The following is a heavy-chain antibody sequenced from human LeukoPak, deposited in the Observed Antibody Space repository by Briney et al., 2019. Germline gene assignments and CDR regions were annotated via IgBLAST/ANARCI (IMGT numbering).Heavy chain of an antibody. Sequence: GASVKLSCKASGYTFTSYYMHWVRQAPGQGLEWMGIINPSGGSTSYAQKFQGRVTMTRDTSTSTVYMELSSLRSEDTAVYYCARSLTFGGKQYYFDYWGQGTLVTVSS. CDR2: INPSGGST. CDR1: GYTFTSYY. V-gene: IGHV1-46*01. D-gene: IGHD3-16*01. CDR3: ARSLTFGGKQYYFDY. J-gene: IGHJ4*02.